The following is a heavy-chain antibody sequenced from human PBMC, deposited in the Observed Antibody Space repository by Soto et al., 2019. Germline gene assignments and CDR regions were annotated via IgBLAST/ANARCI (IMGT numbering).Heavy chain of an antibody. CDR2: IVGGGGTS. Sequence: EVQLLESGGTLVQPGGSLRLSCAASGFTFGTFAMNWVRQAPGKGLEWVSGIVGGGGTSSHAHSVKGRFTISRDNSKNTLYLQMNSLRVEDTAVYYCAKDTDYYYATGSYYDAFDVWGPGTMVTVSS. V-gene: IGHV3-23*01. D-gene: IGHD3-10*01. CDR3: AKDTDYYYATGSYYDAFDV. J-gene: IGHJ3*01. CDR1: GFTFGTFA.